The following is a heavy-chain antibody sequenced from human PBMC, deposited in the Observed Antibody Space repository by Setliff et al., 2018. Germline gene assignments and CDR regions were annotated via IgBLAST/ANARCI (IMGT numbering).Heavy chain of an antibody. J-gene: IGHJ5*02. CDR1: GFTFSSYS. CDR3: ARASITMVRGVANWFDP. V-gene: IGHV3-21*05. CDR2: ISSSSYI. D-gene: IGHD3-10*01. Sequence: PGGSLRLSCAASGFTFSSYSMNWVRQAPGRGLEWVSYISSSSYIYYADSVKGRFTISRDNAKNSLYLQMNSLRAEDTAVYYCARASITMVRGVANWFDPWGQGTLVTVSS.